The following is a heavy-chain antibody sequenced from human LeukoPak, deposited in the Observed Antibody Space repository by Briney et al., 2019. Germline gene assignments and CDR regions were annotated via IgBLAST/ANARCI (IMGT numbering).Heavy chain of an antibody. D-gene: IGHD1-26*01. CDR2: IYSGGST. Sequence: GGSLRLSCAASGFTVSSNYMRWLRQAPGKGLQWVAVIYSGGSTYSADSVKGRFTISRDNSKNTLYLQMNSLRAEDTAVYYCARAGSGSYYGHFDYWGQGTLVTVSS. CDR3: ARAGSGSYYGHFDY. V-gene: IGHV3-53*01. J-gene: IGHJ4*02. CDR1: GFTVSSNY.